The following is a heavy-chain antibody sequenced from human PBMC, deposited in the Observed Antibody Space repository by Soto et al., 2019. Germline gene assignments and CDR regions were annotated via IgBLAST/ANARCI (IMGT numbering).Heavy chain of an antibody. CDR1: GDSISNYY. CDR2: IHYSGYT. CDR3: ARTSRTRFEP. Sequence: QVQLQESGPGLVKPSETLSLTCTVSGDSISNYYWNWIRQPPGKGLEWGGYIHYSGYTNYNPSLKSRVTISLDTSKNRFSLNLTSLTAAETAVYYCARTSRTRFEPWGQGTLVTVSS. V-gene: IGHV4-59*08. J-gene: IGHJ5*02.